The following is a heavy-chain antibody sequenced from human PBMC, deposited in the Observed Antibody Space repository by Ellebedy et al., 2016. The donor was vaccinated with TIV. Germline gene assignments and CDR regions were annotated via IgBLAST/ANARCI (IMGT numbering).Heavy chain of an antibody. CDR3: ARDRPFWSGYYTSYYFDY. V-gene: IGHV1-18*01. CDR1: GYTFTSYG. D-gene: IGHD3-3*01. CDR2: ISAYNGNT. Sequence: AASVKVSCKASGYTFTSYGISWARQAPGQGLEWMGWISAYNGNTNYAQKLQGRVTMTTDTSTSTAYMELRSLRSDDTAVYYCARDRPFWSGYYTSYYFDYWGQGTLVTVSS. J-gene: IGHJ4*02.